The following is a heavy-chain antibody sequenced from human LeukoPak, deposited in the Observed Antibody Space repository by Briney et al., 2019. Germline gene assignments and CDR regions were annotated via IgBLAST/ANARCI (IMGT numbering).Heavy chain of an antibody. D-gene: IGHD3-3*01. CDR3: ARDCWILPWSGYPEYYYYYMDV. V-gene: IGHV3-21*01. CDR1: GFTFSSYS. J-gene: IGHJ6*03. Sequence: GGSLRLSCAASGFTFSSYSMNWVRQAPGKGLEWVSSISSSSSYIYYADSVKGRFTISRDNAKNSLYLQMNSLRAEDTAVYYCARDCWILPWSGYPEYYYYYMDVWGKGTTVTVSS. CDR2: ISSSSSYI.